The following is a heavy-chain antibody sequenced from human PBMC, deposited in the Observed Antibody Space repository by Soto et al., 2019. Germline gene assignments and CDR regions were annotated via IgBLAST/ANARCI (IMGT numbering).Heavy chain of an antibody. Sequence: SETLSLTCTVSGDSISSSNYFWGWIRQPPGKGLEWIGTIFYSGSTYYNPSLKSRVTISVDTSKNQFSLRLISVTAADTALYYCARRYGWLYFDYWGQGSVVTVSS. D-gene: IGHD6-19*01. CDR1: GDSISSSNYF. J-gene: IGHJ4*02. CDR2: IFYSGST. CDR3: ARRYGWLYFDY. V-gene: IGHV4-39*01.